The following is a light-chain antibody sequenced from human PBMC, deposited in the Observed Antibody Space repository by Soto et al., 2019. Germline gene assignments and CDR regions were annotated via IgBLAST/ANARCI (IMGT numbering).Light chain of an antibody. V-gene: IGKV1-5*01. J-gene: IGKJ2*01. Sequence: DIQMTQSPSTLSASVGDRVTITCRASQSISSWLAWYQQKPGKAPRFLIYDASSLESGVPSRFGDSGSGTEFTLTIYSLQPDDFATYYCQQYNRYPYTFGQGTKLEIK. CDR3: QQYNRYPYT. CDR1: QSISSW. CDR2: DAS.